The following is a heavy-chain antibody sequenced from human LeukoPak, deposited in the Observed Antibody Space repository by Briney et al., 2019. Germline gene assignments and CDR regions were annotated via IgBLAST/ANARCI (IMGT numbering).Heavy chain of an antibody. CDR1: GDSVSSNSAA. Sequence: SQTLSLTCAISGDSVSSNSAAWNWIRQSPSRGLEWLGRTYYRSKWYNDYAVSVKSRITISPDTSKNQFSLQLNSVTPEDTAVYYCARSSPDYDFWSGYHREDWFDPWGQGTLVTVSS. V-gene: IGHV6-1*01. CDR2: TYYRSKWYN. D-gene: IGHD3-3*01. J-gene: IGHJ5*02. CDR3: ARSSPDYDFWSGYHREDWFDP.